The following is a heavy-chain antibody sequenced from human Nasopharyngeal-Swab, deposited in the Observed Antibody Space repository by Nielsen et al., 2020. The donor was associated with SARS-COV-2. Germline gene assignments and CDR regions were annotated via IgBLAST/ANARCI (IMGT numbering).Heavy chain of an antibody. D-gene: IGHD5-24*01. J-gene: IGHJ3*02. V-gene: IGHV3-53*05. CDR1: GFSVSSSY. Sequence: GESLKISCAASGFSVSSSYMSWVRQAPGKGLEWVSTIHSDGNTYFADSVKGRFTISRDNSKNTLYLQMNSLRAEDTAVYYCARDSDGYNWFDAFDIWGQGTMVTVSS. CDR2: IHSDGNT. CDR3: ARDSDGYNWFDAFDI.